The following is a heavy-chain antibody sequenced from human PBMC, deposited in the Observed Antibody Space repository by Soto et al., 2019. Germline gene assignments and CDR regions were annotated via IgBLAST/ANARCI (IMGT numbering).Heavy chain of an antibody. Sequence: PSETLSLTCTASGDSINNYYWSWIRQPPGKRLEWIGYIYYTGSTTYNPSLESLVTMSVDTSKNQFSLKLSSVNAAHTAVYYCAKYRRTEAEGFTLDYWGRGTLVTVSS. J-gene: IGHJ4*02. D-gene: IGHD6-13*01. CDR3: AKYRRTEAEGFTLDY. CDR2: IYYTGST. V-gene: IGHV4-59*01. CDR1: GDSINNYY.